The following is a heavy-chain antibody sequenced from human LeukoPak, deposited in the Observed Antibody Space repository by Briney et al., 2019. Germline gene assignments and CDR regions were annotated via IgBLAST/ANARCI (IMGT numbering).Heavy chain of an antibody. J-gene: IGHJ6*02. V-gene: IGHV3-43*02. CDR2: ISGNGGST. D-gene: IGHD6-13*01. CDR1: GFTFDDYA. Sequence: GGSLRLSCAASGFTFDDYAMHWVRQAPGKGLEWVSLISGNGGSTYYADSVKGRFTISRDNSKNSLYLQMNSLRTEDTALYYCAKDNVDSSSWYITYYYYGMDVWGQGTTVTVSS. CDR3: AKDNVDSSSWYITYYYYGMDV.